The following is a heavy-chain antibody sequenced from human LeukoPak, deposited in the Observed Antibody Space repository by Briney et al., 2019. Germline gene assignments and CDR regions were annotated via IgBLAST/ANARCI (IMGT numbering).Heavy chain of an antibody. D-gene: IGHD3-10*01. Sequence: ASVKVSCKASGYTFTSYGISWVRQAPGQGLEWMGRFDPEDGETIYAQKFQGRVTMTADTSADTAYMELSSLRSEDTAVYYCATEGKMVRGLYTDYWGQGTLVTVSS. CDR1: GYTFTSYG. J-gene: IGHJ4*02. V-gene: IGHV1-24*01. CDR2: FDPEDGET. CDR3: ATEGKMVRGLYTDY.